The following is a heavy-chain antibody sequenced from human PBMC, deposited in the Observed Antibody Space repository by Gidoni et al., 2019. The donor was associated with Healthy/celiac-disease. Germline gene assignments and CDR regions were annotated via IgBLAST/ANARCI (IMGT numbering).Heavy chain of an antibody. CDR1: GGSISSSSYY. CDR2: IYYSGST. V-gene: IGHV4-39*01. Sequence: QLQLQESGPGLVKPSETLSLTCTVSGGSISSSSYYWGWIRQPPGKGLEWIGSIYYSGSTYYNPSLKSRVTISVDTSKNQFSLKLSSVTAADTAVYYCARHLPPNTYYDIADYFDYWGQGTLVTVSS. D-gene: IGHD3-9*01. CDR3: ARHLPPNTYYDIADYFDY. J-gene: IGHJ4*02.